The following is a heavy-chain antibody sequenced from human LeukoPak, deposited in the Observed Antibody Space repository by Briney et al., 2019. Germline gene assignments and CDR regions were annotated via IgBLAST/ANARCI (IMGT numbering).Heavy chain of an antibody. CDR3: VSHVTVTSNLVY. J-gene: IGHJ4*02. CDR1: GGSISSSSYY. D-gene: IGHD4-17*01. V-gene: IGHV4-39*07. CDR2: IYYSGST. Sequence: PSETLSLTCTVSGGSISSSSYYWGWIRQPPGKGLEWIGSIYYSGSTYYNPSLKSRVTTSVDTSKNQVSLQLDSVTAADTAVYYCVSHVTVTSNLVYWGQGTLVTVSS.